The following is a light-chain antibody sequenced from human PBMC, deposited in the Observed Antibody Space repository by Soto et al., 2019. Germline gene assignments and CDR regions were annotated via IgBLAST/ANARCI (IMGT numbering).Light chain of an antibody. CDR3: QQYNNWPRWT. CDR2: GAS. Sequence: EIVMTQSPATLSVSPGERATISCRASQSVSSNLAWYQQKPGQAPRLIIYGASTRSTGIPARFSGSGSGTEFTLTISSLQSEDFAVYYCQQYNNWPRWTFGQGTKVEIK. J-gene: IGKJ1*01. CDR1: QSVSSN. V-gene: IGKV3D-15*01.